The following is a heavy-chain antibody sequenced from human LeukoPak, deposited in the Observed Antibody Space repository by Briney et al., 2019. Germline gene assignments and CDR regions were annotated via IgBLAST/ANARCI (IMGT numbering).Heavy chain of an antibody. J-gene: IGHJ5*02. D-gene: IGHD2-21*02. Sequence: SETLSLTCTVSGGSISSSSYYWGWIRQPPGKGLEWIGSIYYSGSTYYNPSLKSRVTISVDTSKNQFSLKLSSVTAADTAVYYCARVPPAGDSTPPVWFDPWGQGTLVTVSS. CDR2: IYYSGST. CDR3: ARVPPAGDSTPPVWFDP. V-gene: IGHV4-39*07. CDR1: GGSISSSSYY.